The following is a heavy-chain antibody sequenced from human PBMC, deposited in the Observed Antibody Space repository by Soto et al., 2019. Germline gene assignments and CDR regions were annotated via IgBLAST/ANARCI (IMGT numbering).Heavy chain of an antibody. CDR3: AKDRGGRTFLEWLLVAFDC. CDR2: IGDSGDNT. D-gene: IGHD3-3*02. J-gene: IGHJ4*02. CDR1: GLTFSKFA. V-gene: IGHV3-23*01. Sequence: GGSLRLSCAASGLTFSKFAMGWVRQAPGKGLEWVSAIGDSGDNTYYADSVKGRFTISRDNSKNTLYLQMNSLRAEDTAVYYCAKDRGGRTFLEWLLVAFDCWGQGT.